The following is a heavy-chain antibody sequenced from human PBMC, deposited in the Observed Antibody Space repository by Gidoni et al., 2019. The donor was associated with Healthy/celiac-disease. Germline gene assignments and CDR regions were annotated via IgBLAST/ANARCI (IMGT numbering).Heavy chain of an antibody. CDR1: GFPFRSYG. CDR2: ISYDGSNK. Sequence: QVQLVESGGGVVQPGRSLRLSCAASGFPFRSYGMHWVRQAPGKGLEWVAVISYDGSNKYYADSVKGRFTISRDNSKNTLYLQMNSLRAEDTAVYYCAKYYDFWSGYYPNWFDPWGQGTLVTVSS. J-gene: IGHJ5*02. CDR3: AKYYDFWSGYYPNWFDP. V-gene: IGHV3-30*18. D-gene: IGHD3-3*01.